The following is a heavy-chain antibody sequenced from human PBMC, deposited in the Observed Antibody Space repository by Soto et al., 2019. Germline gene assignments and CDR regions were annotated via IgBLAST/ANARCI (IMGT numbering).Heavy chain of an antibody. Sequence: ETLSLTCTVSGDSITDSTYYWAWIRQPPGKGLEWIGSVFYSGGTHYNPSRKSRVTISVDTSKNQFSLKVRSVTAADTAVYYCARHSTGYYYSYFDYWGPGTLVTV. CDR2: VFYSGGT. CDR3: ARHSTGYYYSYFDY. V-gene: IGHV4-39*01. CDR1: GDSITDSTYY. J-gene: IGHJ4*02. D-gene: IGHD3-22*01.